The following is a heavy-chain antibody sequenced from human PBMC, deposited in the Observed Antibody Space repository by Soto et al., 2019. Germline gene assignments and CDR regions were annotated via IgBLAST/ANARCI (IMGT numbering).Heavy chain of an antibody. D-gene: IGHD3-9*01. CDR3: ARPPGYISDWYYFDL. CDR1: GYTFIDYY. Sequence: GASVKVSCKASGYTFIDYYMHWVRQAPGQGFEWMGRISPRSGGTSYAQKFQGRVTMTWDTSLNTAYMELSSLISEDTAVYYCARPPGYISDWYYFDLWGQGTLVTVSS. V-gene: IGHV1-2*02. J-gene: IGHJ4*02. CDR2: ISPRSGGT.